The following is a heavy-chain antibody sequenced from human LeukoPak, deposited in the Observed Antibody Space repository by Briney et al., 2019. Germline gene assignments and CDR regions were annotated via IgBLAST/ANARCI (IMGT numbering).Heavy chain of an antibody. CDR1: GVSISYATYQ. Sequence: SQTLSLTCTVSGVSISYATYQWTWIRQSAGKGLEWIGLISKSGTTNYNPSHKSRVTISIDTTKNQFSLKLTSVTAADTAVYYCARLLGPLDYVWGSSRSKWGQGTLVTVSS. CDR3: ARLLGPLDYVWGSSRSK. D-gene: IGHD3-16*02. J-gene: IGHJ4*02. V-gene: IGHV4-61*02. CDR2: ISKSGTT.